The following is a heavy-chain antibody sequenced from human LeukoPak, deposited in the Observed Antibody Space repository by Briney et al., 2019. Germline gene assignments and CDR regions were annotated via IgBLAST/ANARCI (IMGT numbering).Heavy chain of an antibody. D-gene: IGHD3-10*01. V-gene: IGHV1-2*02. Sequence: GASVKVSCKASGYTFTGYYMHWVRQAPGQGVEWMGWINPNSGGTNYAQKFQGRVTMTRDTSISTAYMELSRLRSDDTAVYYCARDFLEWFGERKGLNWFDPWGQGTLVTVSS. CDR3: ARDFLEWFGERKGLNWFDP. J-gene: IGHJ5*02. CDR2: INPNSGGT. CDR1: GYTFTGYY.